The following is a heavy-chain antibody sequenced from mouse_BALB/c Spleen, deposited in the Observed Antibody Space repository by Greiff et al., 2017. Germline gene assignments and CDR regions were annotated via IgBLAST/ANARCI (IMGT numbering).Heavy chain of an antibody. CDR3: ARRRYDPYAMDY. CDR2: ILPGSGST. CDR1: GYTFSSYW. Sequence: QVQLQQSGAELMKPGASVKISCKATGYTFSSYWIEWVKQRPGHGLEWIGEILPGSGSTNYNEKFKGKPTFTADTSSNTAYMQLSSLTSEDSAVYYCARRRYDPYAMDYWGQGTSVTVSS. V-gene: IGHV1-9*01. D-gene: IGHD2-14*01. J-gene: IGHJ4*01.